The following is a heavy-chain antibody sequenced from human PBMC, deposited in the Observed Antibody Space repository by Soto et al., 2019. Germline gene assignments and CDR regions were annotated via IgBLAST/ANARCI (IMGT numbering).Heavy chain of an antibody. D-gene: IGHD6-13*01. V-gene: IGHV3-23*01. CDR2: ISGSGGST. J-gene: IGHJ4*02. CDR3: AKDWKRGLFSSWYYFDY. CDR1: GFTFSSYA. Sequence: GGSLRLSCAASGFTFSSYAMSWVRQAPGKGLEWVSAISGSGGSTYYADSVKGLFTISRDNSRNTLYLQRNSLRAEDTAVYYCAKDWKRGLFSSWYYFDYWGQGTLVTVSS.